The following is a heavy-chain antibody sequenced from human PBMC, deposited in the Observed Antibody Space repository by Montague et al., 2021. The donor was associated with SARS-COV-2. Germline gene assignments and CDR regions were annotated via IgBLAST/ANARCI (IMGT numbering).Heavy chain of an antibody. J-gene: IGHJ5*02. CDR1: GGSISSSSYY. CDR3: ARQSLYDFGTHDHNGFDP. V-gene: IGHV4-39*01. CDR2: IYYSGXT. D-gene: IGHD3-3*01. Sequence: SETLSLTCTVSGGSISSSSYYWGWIRQPPGKGLEWIGSIYYSGXTXYXXXXKXRVTISVDTSKNQFSLKLSSATAADTAVYYCARQSLYDFGTHDHNGFDPGGQGTLVTVSS.